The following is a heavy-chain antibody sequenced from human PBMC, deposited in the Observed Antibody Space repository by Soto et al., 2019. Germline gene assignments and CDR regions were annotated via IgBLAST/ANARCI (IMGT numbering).Heavy chain of an antibody. CDR3: TRDASRDSSARGWFDP. CDR1: GFTFRSFT. V-gene: IGHV3-21*01. CDR2: ISSNSAHI. D-gene: IGHD6-13*01. Sequence: GESLKISCAASGFTFRSFTMNWVRQAPGKGLEWVSTISSNSAHIYYTDALRGRFTISRDNAKNSLHLQMNSLRAEDTAVYYCTRDASRDSSARGWFDPWGPGTLVTVSS. J-gene: IGHJ5*02.